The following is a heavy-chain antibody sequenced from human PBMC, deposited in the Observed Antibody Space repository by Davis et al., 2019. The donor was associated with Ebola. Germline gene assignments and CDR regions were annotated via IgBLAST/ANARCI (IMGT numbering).Heavy chain of an antibody. Sequence: GESLKISCAASGFTVSSNYMSWVRQAPGKGLEWVSVIYSGGSTYYADSVKGRFTISRDNSKNTLYLQMNSLRAEDTAVYYCARGRSHLDYWGQGTLVTVSS. CDR2: IYSGGST. CDR3: ARGRSHLDY. J-gene: IGHJ4*02. CDR1: GFTVSSNY. V-gene: IGHV3-53*01.